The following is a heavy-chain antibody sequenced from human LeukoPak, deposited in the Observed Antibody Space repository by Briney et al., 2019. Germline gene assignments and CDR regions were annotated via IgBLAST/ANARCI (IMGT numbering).Heavy chain of an antibody. Sequence: GGSLRLSCATSGFTSSDYAMNWVRQAPGKGLEWVSYISSTSNTIYYADSVKGRFTISIDNAKKSLYLQMNSLRAEDTAVYYCARGYGSSGSRNPFDYWGQGTLVTVSS. J-gene: IGHJ4*02. CDR1: GFTSSDYA. D-gene: IGHD3-22*01. CDR3: ARGYGSSGSRNPFDY. V-gene: IGHV3-48*01. CDR2: ISSTSNTI.